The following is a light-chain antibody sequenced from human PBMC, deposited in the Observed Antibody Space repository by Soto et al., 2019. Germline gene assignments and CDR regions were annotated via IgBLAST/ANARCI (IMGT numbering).Light chain of an antibody. CDR2: RAS. J-gene: IGKJ2*01. CDR1: QSVSSIY. Sequence: EIVLTQSPGTLSLSPGDRATLSCRASQSVSSIYLAWYQQKPGQAPRLLIYRASSRATGIPDRFSGSGSGTDFTLTISRLEPEDFAVYYCPQYGGSPPYTFGQGTKLEIK. V-gene: IGKV3-20*01. CDR3: PQYGGSPPYT.